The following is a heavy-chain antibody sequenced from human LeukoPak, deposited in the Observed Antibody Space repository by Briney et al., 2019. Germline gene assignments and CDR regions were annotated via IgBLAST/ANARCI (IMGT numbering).Heavy chain of an antibody. CDR1: GASISGTTYY. CDR3: SRARAPVVIDVGY. V-gene: IGHV4-39*01. Sequence: SETLSLTCTVSGASISGTTYYWGWIRQPPGKGLEWIGTVYSNGRPYYNPSLKSRVAIYVDTPKNQFFLNVTSVTAADTAVYYCSRARAPVVIDVGYWGQGNLVTVAS. J-gene: IGHJ4*02. CDR2: VYSNGRP. D-gene: IGHD3-22*01.